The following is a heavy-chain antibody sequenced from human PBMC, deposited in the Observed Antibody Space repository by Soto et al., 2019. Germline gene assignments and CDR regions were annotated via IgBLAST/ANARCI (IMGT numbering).Heavy chain of an antibody. CDR2: IDPSDSYT. Sequence: GESLKISCKGSGYSFTNYWISWVRQMPGKGLEWMGRIDPSDSYTNYSSSFQGHVTISADKSISTAYLQWSSLKASDTAMYYCARLHYYDSSGSDPWGQGTLVTVSS. V-gene: IGHV5-10-1*01. CDR1: GYSFTNYW. J-gene: IGHJ5*02. CDR3: ARLHYYDSSGSDP. D-gene: IGHD3-22*01.